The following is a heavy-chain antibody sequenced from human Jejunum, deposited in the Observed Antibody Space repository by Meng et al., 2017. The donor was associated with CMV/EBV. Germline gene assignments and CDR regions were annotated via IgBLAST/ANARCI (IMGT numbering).Heavy chain of an antibody. V-gene: IGHV4-39*07. CDR1: SISSGSTY. J-gene: IGHJ6*02. CDR2: FYFSGDA. CDR3: ARGLTGPEYYYNAMDV. Sequence: SISSGSTYWGMIRQPPGKGLEWIGSFYFSGDAYYNPSLKSRVTISLDTSKNQVSLKVTSVTAADTAVYYCARGLTGPEYYYNAMDVWGQGTTVTVSS. D-gene: IGHD3-10*01.